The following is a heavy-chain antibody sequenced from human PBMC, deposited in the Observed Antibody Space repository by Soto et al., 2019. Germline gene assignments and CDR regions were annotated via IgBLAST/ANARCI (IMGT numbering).Heavy chain of an antibody. V-gene: IGHV4-39*01. D-gene: IGHD3-10*01. CDR3: ARLPDYGSGNSGMDV. CDR2: IYYSGNP. J-gene: IGHJ6*02. CDR1: GGSISGSSYY. Sequence: QLQLQESGPGLVKPSETLSLTCTVSGGSISGSSYYWGWIRQPPGKGLEWIGSIYYSGNPYYNPSLKSPVTISVYTPNNRVSLKLTSVTAADTAVYYCARLPDYGSGNSGMDVWGQGTTVTVSS.